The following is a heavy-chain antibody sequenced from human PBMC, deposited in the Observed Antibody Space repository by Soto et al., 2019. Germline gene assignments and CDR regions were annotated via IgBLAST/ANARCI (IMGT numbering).Heavy chain of an antibody. CDR3: ARLLYGDGYPDSVLDY. D-gene: IGHD5-12*01. V-gene: IGHV5-51*01. CDR2: IYPGDSDT. Sequence: GESLKISCKGSGYRFTSYWIGWVRQMPGKGLEWMAIIYPGDSDTRYSPSFQGQVTISADKSISTAYLQWSSLKASDTAMYYCARLLYGDGYPDSVLDYWGQGTLVTVSS. CDR1: GYRFTSYW. J-gene: IGHJ4*02.